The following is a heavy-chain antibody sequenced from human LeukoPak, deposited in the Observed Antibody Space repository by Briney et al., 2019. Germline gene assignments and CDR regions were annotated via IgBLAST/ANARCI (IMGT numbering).Heavy chain of an antibody. Sequence: SETLSLTCTVSGGSITSYYQSWIRQSPGKGLEWIGFMYYSGTTNYNPSLKSRVTISLGMSKNQFSLKLSSVTAADTAVYYCARLPMAVTPHVDYWGQGTLVTVSS. CDR2: MYYSGTT. J-gene: IGHJ4*02. CDR3: ARLPMAVTPHVDY. V-gene: IGHV4-59*01. D-gene: IGHD2-21*02. CDR1: GGSITSYY.